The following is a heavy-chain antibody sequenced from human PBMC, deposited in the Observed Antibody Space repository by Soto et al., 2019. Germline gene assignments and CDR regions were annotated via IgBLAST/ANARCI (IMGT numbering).Heavy chain of an antibody. V-gene: IGHV3-23*01. CDR3: AKKTDSSGWDY. Sequence: HPGGSLRLSCAASGFTFSNYPMNWVRQAPGKGLEWVSGITSGGNTYYADSVKGRFTISRDNSKNTLYLQVNSLRAEDTALYYCAKKTDSSGWDYWGQGTLVTVSS. CDR2: ITSGGNT. J-gene: IGHJ4*02. D-gene: IGHD6-19*01. CDR1: GFTFSNYP.